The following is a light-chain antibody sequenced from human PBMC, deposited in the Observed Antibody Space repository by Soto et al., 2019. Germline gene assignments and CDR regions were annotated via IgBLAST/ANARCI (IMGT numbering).Light chain of an antibody. CDR3: QQYGSSLYT. CDR2: GAS. Sequence: EIVLAHSPGTLSLSPGERATLSCRASQSVSSSYLAWYQQKPGQAPRLLIYGASYRAIGIPDRFSGSGSGTDFTLTSSRLEPEDFAVYYCQQYGSSLYTFGQGTKLEIK. J-gene: IGKJ2*01. CDR1: QSVSSSY. V-gene: IGKV3-20*01.